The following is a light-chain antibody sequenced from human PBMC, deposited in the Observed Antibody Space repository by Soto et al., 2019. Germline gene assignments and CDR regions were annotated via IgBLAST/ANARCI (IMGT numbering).Light chain of an antibody. CDR2: GAS. J-gene: IGKJ1*01. Sequence: EIVLTQSPATLSVSPGETATLLCRASRSVSSSVAWYQQRPGRAPRLLISGASTRATDVPARFTGSGSGTEFTLTISSLQSEDFAVYYCQQYDNWPWTFGQGTKVEIK. V-gene: IGKV3-15*01. CDR1: RSVSSS. CDR3: QQYDNWPWT.